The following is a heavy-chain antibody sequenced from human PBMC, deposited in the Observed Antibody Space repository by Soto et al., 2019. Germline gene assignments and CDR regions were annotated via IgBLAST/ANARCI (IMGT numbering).Heavy chain of an antibody. CDR1: GGSINSYY. CDR3: ARYPHYYDSSAYFV. V-gene: IGHV4-4*07. Sequence: PSETLSLTCTVSGGSINSYYWSWIRQTAGKGLEWIGRVYTTGTTNYNPSFKSRVTMSIDTSKNQFSLKLTSLTAADTAVYYCARYPHYYDSSAYFVWGQGILVTVSS. D-gene: IGHD3-22*01. CDR2: VYTTGTT. J-gene: IGHJ4*02.